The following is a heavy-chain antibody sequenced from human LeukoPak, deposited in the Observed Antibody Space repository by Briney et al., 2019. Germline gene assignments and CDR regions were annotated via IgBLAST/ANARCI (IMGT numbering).Heavy chain of an antibody. CDR2: INPNSGST. J-gene: IGHJ6*03. D-gene: IGHD3-10*01. Sequence: ASVKVSCKASGYTFTGYYMHWVRQAPGQGLEWMGWINPNSGSTNYAQKFQGRVTMTRDTSISTAYMELGRLRSDDTAVYYCTRDRWFGELSYYMDVWGKGTTVTVSS. V-gene: IGHV1-2*02. CDR1: GYTFTGYY. CDR3: TRDRWFGELSYYMDV.